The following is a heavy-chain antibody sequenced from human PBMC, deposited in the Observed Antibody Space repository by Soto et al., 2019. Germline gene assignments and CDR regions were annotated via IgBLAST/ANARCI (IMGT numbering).Heavy chain of an antibody. V-gene: IGHV3-30*03. D-gene: IGHD3-16*01. CDR2: ISYDRSNK. CDR1: GFTFSSYG. Sequence: QVQLVESGGGVVQPERSLRLSCAASGFTFSSYGMHWVRQPPGKGLEWVAVISYDRSNKYFADSVKGRFTISRDNSRNTLYLQMNSLRAEDTAVYYCARDKRGPYDSESDDYSLGLDCWGQGTLVTVSS. CDR3: ARDKRGPYDSESDDYSLGLDC. J-gene: IGHJ4*02.